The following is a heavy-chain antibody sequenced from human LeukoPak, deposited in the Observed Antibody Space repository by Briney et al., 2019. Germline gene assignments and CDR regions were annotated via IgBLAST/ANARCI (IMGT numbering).Heavy chain of an antibody. V-gene: IGHV4-4*07. Sequence: SETLSLTCNVSGASISSYYWSWIRQPAGKGLEWIGRVYTSANTNYSPSFKSRATISIDGSKNQFSLNLPSVTAADTAVYYCARDRIWNDAGHDPFDIWGQGTMVTVSS. CDR1: GASISSYY. J-gene: IGHJ3*02. CDR2: VYTSANT. CDR3: ARDRIWNDAGHDPFDI. D-gene: IGHD1-1*01.